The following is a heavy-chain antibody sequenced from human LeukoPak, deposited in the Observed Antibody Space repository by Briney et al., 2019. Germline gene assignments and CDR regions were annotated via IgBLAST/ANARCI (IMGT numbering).Heavy chain of an antibody. CDR3: ARAGSGYEYYFDY. D-gene: IGHD5-12*01. CDR1: GGSISSGGYY. CDR2: IYYSGST. J-gene: IGHJ4*02. Sequence: SETLSLTCTVSGGSISSGGYYWSWIRQHPGKGLEWIGYIYYSGSTYYDPSLKSRVTISVDTSKNQFSLKLSSVTAADTAVYYCARAGSGYEYYFDYWGQGTLVTVSS. V-gene: IGHV4-31*03.